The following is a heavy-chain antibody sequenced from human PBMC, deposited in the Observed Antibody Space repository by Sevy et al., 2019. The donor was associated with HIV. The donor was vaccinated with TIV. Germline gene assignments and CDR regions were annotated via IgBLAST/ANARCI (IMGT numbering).Heavy chain of an antibody. CDR1: GFTFSSYA. CDR3: APQYYYDSSGYYPGAFDI. J-gene: IGHJ3*02. Sequence: GGSLRLSCAASGFTFSSYAMSWVRQAPGKGLEWVSAIRGSGGSTYYADSVKGRFTISRDNSKNTLYLQMNSLRAEDTAVYYCAPQYYYDSSGYYPGAFDIWGQGTMVTVSS. CDR2: IRGSGGST. D-gene: IGHD3-22*01. V-gene: IGHV3-23*01.